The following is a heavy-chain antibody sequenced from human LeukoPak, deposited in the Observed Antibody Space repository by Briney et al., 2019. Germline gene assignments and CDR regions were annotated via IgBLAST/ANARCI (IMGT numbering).Heavy chain of an antibody. J-gene: IGHJ3*02. V-gene: IGHV4-39*01. CDR2: IYYSGST. CDR1: GGSISSSTYY. Sequence: SETLSLTCTVSGGSISSSTYYWGWIRQSPGKGLEWIGSIYYSGSTNYNPSLKSRVTISVDTSKNQFSLKLSSVTAADTAVYYCATPLGYCSSTSCYREGAFDIWGQGTMVTVSS. D-gene: IGHD2-2*02. CDR3: ATPLGYCSSTSCYREGAFDI.